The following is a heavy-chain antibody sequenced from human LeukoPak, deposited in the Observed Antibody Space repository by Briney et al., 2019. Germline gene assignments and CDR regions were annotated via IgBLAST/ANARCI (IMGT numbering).Heavy chain of an antibody. Sequence: PGGSLRLCCAASGFTFSSYEMNWVRQAPGKGLEWVSYISSSGSTIYYADSVKGRFTISRDNAKNSLYLQMNSLRAEDTAVYYCARDPGDYYDSSGYYYPYWGQGTLVTVSS. CDR1: GFTFSSYE. CDR3: ARDPGDYYDSSGYYYPY. CDR2: ISSSGSTI. V-gene: IGHV3-48*03. J-gene: IGHJ4*02. D-gene: IGHD3-22*01.